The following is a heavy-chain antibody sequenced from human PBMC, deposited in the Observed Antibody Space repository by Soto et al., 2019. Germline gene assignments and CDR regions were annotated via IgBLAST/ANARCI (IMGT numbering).Heavy chain of an antibody. CDR3: AREGIQLWLKGAFDI. J-gene: IGHJ3*02. D-gene: IGHD5-18*01. Sequence: SETLSLTCAVSGGSISSSNWWSWVRRPPGKGLEWIGEIYHSGSTNYNPSLKSRVTISVDRSKNQFSLKLSSVTAADTAVYYCAREGIQLWLKGAFDIWGQGTMVTVSS. CDR2: IYHSGST. CDR1: GGSISSSNW. V-gene: IGHV4-4*02.